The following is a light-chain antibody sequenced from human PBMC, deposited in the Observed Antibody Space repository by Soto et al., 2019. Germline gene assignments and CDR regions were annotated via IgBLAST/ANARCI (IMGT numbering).Light chain of an antibody. Sequence: QSARTQPRSVSGSPGQSVTISCTGTSSDVGGYNYVSWYQQHPGKAPKLMIYDVSKRPSGVPDRFSGSKSGNTASLTISGLQADDEADYYCCSYAGSYTYVFGTGTKV. V-gene: IGLV2-11*01. CDR2: DVS. CDR3: CSYAGSYTYV. CDR1: SSDVGGYNY. J-gene: IGLJ1*01.